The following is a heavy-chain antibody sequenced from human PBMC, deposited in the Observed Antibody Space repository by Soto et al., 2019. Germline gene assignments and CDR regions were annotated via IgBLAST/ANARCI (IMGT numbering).Heavy chain of an antibody. J-gene: IGHJ6*02. V-gene: IGHV4-34*01. CDR3: AREKAYYYGSGSYWYYYGMDV. Sequence: PETLSLTCAVYGGSFSGYYWSWIRQPPGKGLEWIGEINHSGSTNYNPSLKSRVTISVDTSKNQFSLKLSSVTAADTAVYYCAREKAYYYGSGSYWYYYGMDVWGQGPTVT. CDR1: GGSFSGYY. D-gene: IGHD3-10*01. CDR2: INHSGST.